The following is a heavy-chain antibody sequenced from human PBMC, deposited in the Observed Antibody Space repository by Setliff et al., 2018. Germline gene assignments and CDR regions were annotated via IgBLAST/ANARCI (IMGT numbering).Heavy chain of an antibody. V-gene: IGHV3-23*01. CDR3: EAAMEEISSYFYMDV. J-gene: IGHJ6*03. Sequence: GGSLRPSCAASGFTFRSYAMGWVRQSPGKGLEWVSVISGSGYSTYYADSVKRRFTTSRDNSKNTVFLQMNSLRAEDTAIYYCEAAMEEISSYFYMDVWGKGTTVTVSS. CDR1: GFTFRSYA. D-gene: IGHD1-1*01. CDR2: ISGSGYST.